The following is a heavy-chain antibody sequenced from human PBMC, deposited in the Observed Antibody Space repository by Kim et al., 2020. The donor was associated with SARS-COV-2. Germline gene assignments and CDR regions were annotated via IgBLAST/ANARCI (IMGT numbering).Heavy chain of an antibody. J-gene: IGHJ3*01. V-gene: IGHV3-11*01. CDR1: GLTFSDYY. CDR2: ISSSGSNT. CDR3: ARAHLDAYDF. Sequence: GGSLRLSCAASGLTFSDYYMGWIRQAPGKGLEWVSYISSSGSNTYHADSVKGRFTISRDNTKKSLYLQMNSLRTEDTAVYYCARAHLDAYDFGGRGTMVIVSS.